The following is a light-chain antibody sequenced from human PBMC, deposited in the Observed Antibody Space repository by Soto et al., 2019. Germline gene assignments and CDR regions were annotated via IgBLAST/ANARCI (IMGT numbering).Light chain of an antibody. Sequence: EIVLTQSPATQSLSPGERATLSCRASQSVTSYLAWYQQNPGQAPRILIYDVSNRASGIPARFSGSGSETDFNLTISSLEPEDFAVYECQQRSDWTLTFGQGTRLEI. V-gene: IGKV3-11*01. J-gene: IGKJ5*01. CDR2: DVS. CDR3: QQRSDWTLT. CDR1: QSVTSY.